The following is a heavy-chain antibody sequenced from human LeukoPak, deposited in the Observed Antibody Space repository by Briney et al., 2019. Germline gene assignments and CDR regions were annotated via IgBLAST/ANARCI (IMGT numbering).Heavy chain of an antibody. CDR2: IYHSGST. V-gene: IGHV4-4*02. CDR3: ARDGVVGATFGALDI. Sequence: SETLSLTCAVSGGSISSSNWWSWVRQPPGKGLEWIGEIYHSGSTNYNPSLKSRVAISVDASKNQFSLKLSSVTAADTAVYYCARDGVVGATFGALDIWGQGTMVTVSS. D-gene: IGHD1-26*01. CDR1: GGSISSSNW. J-gene: IGHJ3*02.